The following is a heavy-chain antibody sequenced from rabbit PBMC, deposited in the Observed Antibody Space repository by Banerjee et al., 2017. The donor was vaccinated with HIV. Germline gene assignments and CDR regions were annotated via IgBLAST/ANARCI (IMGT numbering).Heavy chain of an antibody. Sequence: QEQLVESGGGLVQPEGSLTLTCKASGFDFSSNAMCWVRQAPGKGPEWIACIYNGDGSTYYASWAKGRFTISKTSSTTVTLQMTSLTAADTATYFCARAAGYVIYGDAYFDLWGQGTLVTVS. CDR1: GFDFSSNA. CDR3: ARAAGYVIYGDAYFDL. D-gene: IGHD6-1*01. J-gene: IGHJ4*01. CDR2: IYNGDGST. V-gene: IGHV1S47*01.